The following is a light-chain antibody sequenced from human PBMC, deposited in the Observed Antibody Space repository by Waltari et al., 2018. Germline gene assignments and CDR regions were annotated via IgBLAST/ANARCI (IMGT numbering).Light chain of an antibody. Sequence: SSVVTQPPSVSVAPGETATITCGGDNIGTYSVHWYQQKAGQAPVLVIFYDRDRPSGIPDRFSGSNSGNTATLTSSRVEAGDEARYYCHVWHPHVDPGVFGTGTEVTVL. CDR2: YDR. V-gene: IGLV3-21*04. CDR1: NIGTYS. J-gene: IGLJ1*01. CDR3: HVWHPHVDPGV.